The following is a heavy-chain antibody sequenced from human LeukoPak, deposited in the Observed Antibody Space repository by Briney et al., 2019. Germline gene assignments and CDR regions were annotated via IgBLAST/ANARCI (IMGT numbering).Heavy chain of an antibody. CDR2: ISGSGGST. Sequence: PGXXLRLSCAASGFTFSSYAMSWVRQAPGKGLEWVSAISGSGGSTYYADSVKGGFTISRENYKNRLYLQMNSLRAEDTAVYYCAKGGSWDIVVVVAADYWGQGTLVTVSS. D-gene: IGHD2-15*01. J-gene: IGHJ4*02. CDR3: AKGGSWDIVVVVAADY. CDR1: GFTFSSYA. V-gene: IGHV3-23*01.